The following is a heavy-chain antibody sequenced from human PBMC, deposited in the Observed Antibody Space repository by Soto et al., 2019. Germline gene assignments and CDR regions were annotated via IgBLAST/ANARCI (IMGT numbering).Heavy chain of an antibody. D-gene: IGHD4-17*01. CDR3: ASRYDYGDYGGAFDI. V-gene: IGHV1-2*04. Sequence: QVQLVQSGAEVKKPGASVKVSCKASGYTFTGYYMHWVRQAPGQGLEWMGWINPNSGGTNYAQKFKGWVTMTRDTSISTAYMELSRLRSDDTAVYYCASRYDYGDYGGAFDIWGQGTMVTVSS. CDR2: INPNSGGT. J-gene: IGHJ3*02. CDR1: GYTFTGYY.